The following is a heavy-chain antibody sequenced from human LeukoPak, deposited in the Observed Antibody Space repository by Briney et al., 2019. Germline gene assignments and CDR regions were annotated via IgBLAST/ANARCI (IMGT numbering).Heavy chain of an antibody. CDR1: GGTFSSYA. CDR2: IIPIFGTA. CDR3: ARAQGYCSSTSCPYYFDY. V-gene: IGHV1-69*01. J-gene: IGHJ4*02. D-gene: IGHD2-2*01. Sequence: SVKVSCKASGGTFSSYAISWVRQAPGQGLEWMGGIIPIFGTANYAQKFQGRVTITADESTSAAYMELSSLRSEDTAVYYCARAQGYCSSTSCPYYFDYWGQGTLVTVSS.